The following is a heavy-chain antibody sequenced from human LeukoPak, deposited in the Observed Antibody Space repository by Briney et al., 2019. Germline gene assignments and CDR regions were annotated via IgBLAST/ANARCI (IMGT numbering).Heavy chain of an antibody. J-gene: IGHJ4*02. CDR2: IYHSGST. CDR1: GGSLSSSNW. Sequence: SGTLSLTCAVSGGSLSSSNWWSWVRPPPGKGLEWIGEIYHSGSTNYNPSLKSRVTISVDTSKNQFSLKLSSVTAADTAVYYCARYSSRYSFDYWGQGTLVTVSS. D-gene: IGHD6-13*01. V-gene: IGHV4-4*02. CDR3: ARYSSRYSFDY.